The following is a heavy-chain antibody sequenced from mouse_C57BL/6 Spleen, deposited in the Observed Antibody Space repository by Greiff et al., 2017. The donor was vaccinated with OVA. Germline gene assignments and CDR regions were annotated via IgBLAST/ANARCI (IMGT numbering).Heavy chain of an antibody. Sequence: QVQLQQPGAELVMPGASVKLSCKASGYTFTSYWMHWVKQRPGQGLEWIGEIDPSDSYTNYNQKFKGKSTLTVDKSSSTAYMQLSSLTSEDSAVYYCAIAKDSVDYWGQGTTLTVSS. V-gene: IGHV1-69*01. J-gene: IGHJ2*01. CDR2: IDPSDSYT. CDR1: GYTFTSYW. CDR3: AIAKDSVDY.